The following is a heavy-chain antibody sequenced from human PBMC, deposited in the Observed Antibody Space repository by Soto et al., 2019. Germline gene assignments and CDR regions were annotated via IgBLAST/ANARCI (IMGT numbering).Heavy chain of an antibody. CDR3: SRAPLAIGSSFLLDY. D-gene: IGHD1-26*01. CDR1: GYTFTNYG. Sequence: QVELVQSGAEVKKPGASVKVSCKPSGYTFTNYGFNWVRQAPGQGLEWMGWISAYNGNTNYAQKLQGRVTMTTDTSTSTAYMELRSLRSDDTAVYYCSRAPLAIGSSFLLDYWGQGTLITVSS. CDR2: ISAYNGNT. V-gene: IGHV1-18*01. J-gene: IGHJ4*02.